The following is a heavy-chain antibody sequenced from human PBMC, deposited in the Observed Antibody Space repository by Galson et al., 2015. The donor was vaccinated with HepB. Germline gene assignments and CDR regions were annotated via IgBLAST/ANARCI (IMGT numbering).Heavy chain of an antibody. J-gene: IGHJ4*02. D-gene: IGHD3-10*01. CDR3: AKDLWTGSGHYYTNYFDY. CDR1: GFIFSSYG. V-gene: IGHV3-30*02. Sequence: SLRLSCAASGFIFSSYGMHWVRQAPGKGLEWVAFLRYDGSNKYYADSVKGRFTISRDNSRNTLYLQMNNLRAADTAVYYCAKDLWTGSGHYYTNYFDYWGQGTLVTVSS. CDR2: LRYDGSNK.